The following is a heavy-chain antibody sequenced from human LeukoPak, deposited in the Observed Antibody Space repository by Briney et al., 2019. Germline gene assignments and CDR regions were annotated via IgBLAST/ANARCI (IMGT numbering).Heavy chain of an antibody. Sequence: ASETLSLTCTVSGGSISSYSWSWIRQPPGKGLEWIGYIYYSGSTSYSPSLKSRVTITVDTSKNQVSLKVNSVTAADTAVYYCARGRKRLDPWGQGTLVTVSS. CDR2: IYYSGST. CDR1: GGSISSYS. V-gene: IGHV4-59*01. CDR3: ARGRKRLDP. J-gene: IGHJ5*02.